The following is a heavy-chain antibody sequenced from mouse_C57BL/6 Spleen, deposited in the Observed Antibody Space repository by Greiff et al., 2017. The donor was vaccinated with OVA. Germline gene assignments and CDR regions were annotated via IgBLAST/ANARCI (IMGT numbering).Heavy chain of an antibody. J-gene: IGHJ2*01. CDR2: INPGSGGT. Sequence: QVQLQQSGAELVRPGTSVKVSCKASGYAFTNYLIEWVKQRPGQGLEWIGVINPGSGGTNYNEKFKGKATLTADKSSSTAYMQLSSLTSEDSAVYFCARSRLRRGNYFDYWGQGTTLTVSS. V-gene: IGHV1-54*01. CDR1: GYAFTNYL. D-gene: IGHD2-4*01. CDR3: ARSRLRRGNYFDY.